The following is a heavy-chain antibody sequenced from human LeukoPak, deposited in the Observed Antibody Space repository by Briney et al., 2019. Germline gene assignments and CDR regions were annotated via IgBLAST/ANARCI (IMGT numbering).Heavy chain of an antibody. V-gene: IGHV4-34*01. Sequence: PSETLSLTCAVYGGSFSGYYWSWIRQPPGKGLEWIGEINHSGSTNYNPSLKSRVTISVDTSKNQFSLRLSPVTAADTAVYYCAREDTSRYYLGFDYWGQGTLVTVSS. CDR3: AREDTSRYYLGFDY. CDR2: INHSGST. J-gene: IGHJ4*02. D-gene: IGHD3-22*01. CDR1: GGSFSGYY.